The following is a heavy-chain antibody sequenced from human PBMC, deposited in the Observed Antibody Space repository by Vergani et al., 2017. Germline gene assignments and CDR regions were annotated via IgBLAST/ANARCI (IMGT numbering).Heavy chain of an antibody. Sequence: QLQLQESGPGLVKPSETLSLTCTVSGGSISSSSYYWGWIRQPPGKGLEWIGSIYYSGSTYYNPSLKSRVTISVDTSKNQFSLKLSSVTAADTAVYYCASLKPYYDFWSGYSNWFEPWGQGTLVTVSP. D-gene: IGHD3-3*01. J-gene: IGHJ5*02. CDR2: IYYSGST. V-gene: IGHV4-39*01. CDR1: GGSISSSSYY. CDR3: ASLKPYYDFWSGYSNWFEP.